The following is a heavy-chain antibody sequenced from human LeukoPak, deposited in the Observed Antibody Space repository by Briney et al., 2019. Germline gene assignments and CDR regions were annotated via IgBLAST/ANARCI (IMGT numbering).Heavy chain of an antibody. CDR3: ARDSRYCSGASCSLDF. D-gene: IGHD2-15*01. CDR1: GYTFTGYY. Sequence: ASVKVSCKASGYTFTGYYMHWVRQAPGQGLEWMGWINPNSGGTNYAQKFQGRVTMTRDTSISTAYMELSRLRSDDTAVYYCARDSRYCSGASCSLDFWGQGTLVTVSS. V-gene: IGHV1-2*02. CDR2: INPNSGGT. J-gene: IGHJ4*02.